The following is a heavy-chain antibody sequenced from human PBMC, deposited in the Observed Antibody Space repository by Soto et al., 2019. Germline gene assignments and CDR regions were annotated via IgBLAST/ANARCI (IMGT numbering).Heavy chain of an antibody. CDR1: GFSLSTSGVG. CDR3: AHRHYWNGDFDY. V-gene: IGHV2-5*02. J-gene: IGHJ4*02. Sequence: QITLKESGPTLVKPTQTLTLTCTFSGFSLSTSGVGVGWIRQPPGKALEWLALIYWDDDKRYSPSLKSRLTITKDTAKNQVVLTITNMDPVDTATYYCAHRHYWNGDFDYWGQGTLVTVSS. CDR2: IYWDDDK. D-gene: IGHD1-1*01.